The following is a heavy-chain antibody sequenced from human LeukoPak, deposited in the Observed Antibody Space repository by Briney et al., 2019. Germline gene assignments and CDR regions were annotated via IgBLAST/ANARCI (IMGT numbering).Heavy chain of an antibody. CDR3: ARGGQAGTGDL. Sequence: GGSLRLSCAASGFTVTNAWMNWVRQAPGKGLEWVANIKQDGSETYHVDSVKGRFTISRDNAKDSLYLEMNSLRAEDTAVYYCARGGQAGTGDLWGQGTLVTVSS. J-gene: IGHJ5*02. V-gene: IGHV3-7*01. CDR1: GFTVTNAW. D-gene: IGHD3-10*01. CDR2: IKQDGSET.